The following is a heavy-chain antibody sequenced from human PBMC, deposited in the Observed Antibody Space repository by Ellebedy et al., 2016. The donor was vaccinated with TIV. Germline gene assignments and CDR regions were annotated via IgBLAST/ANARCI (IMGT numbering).Heavy chain of an antibody. CDR2: MNPSSGIT. J-gene: IGHJ5*02. Sequence: ASVKVSCKASGYALTSHFLHWVRQAPGQGLEWMAWMNPSSGITGYAQKFQGRVTVTRNTSIGTAYMELSDLRSEDTAGYFCARGSKPFDPWGQGTLVTVSS. V-gene: IGHV1-8*01. CDR1: GYALTSHF. CDR3: ARGSKPFDP.